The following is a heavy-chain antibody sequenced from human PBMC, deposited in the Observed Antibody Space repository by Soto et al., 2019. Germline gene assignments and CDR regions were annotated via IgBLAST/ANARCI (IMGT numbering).Heavy chain of an antibody. D-gene: IGHD4-17*01. CDR2: VIPAFNTS. J-gene: IGHJ4*02. CDR1: GGALGRYS. Sequence: SLKVSCKASGGALGRYSVSWVRQAPGQGLEWIGGVIPAFNTSNYSLKFQGRVAIFADLSTSTVFMELRSLRSEDTALYYCARGDEMTAVTIFEYWGQGTLVTVSS. CDR3: ARGDEMTAVTIFEY. V-gene: IGHV1-69*13.